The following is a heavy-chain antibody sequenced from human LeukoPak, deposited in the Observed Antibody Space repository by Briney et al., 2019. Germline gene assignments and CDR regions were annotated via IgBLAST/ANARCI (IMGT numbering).Heavy chain of an antibody. CDR2: SSSEGDST. V-gene: IGHV3-64D*06. D-gene: IGHD3-22*01. J-gene: IGHJ5*02. CDR1: GFTFSTYA. Sequence: GGSLRLSCSASGFTFSTYAVHWVRQAPGKGLEYVSASSSEGDSTFYADSVKGRFTISRDNSKNTLYLQMSSLRTEDTAVYYCVKASSDYYYDPWGQGTLVTVSS. CDR3: VKASSDYYYDP.